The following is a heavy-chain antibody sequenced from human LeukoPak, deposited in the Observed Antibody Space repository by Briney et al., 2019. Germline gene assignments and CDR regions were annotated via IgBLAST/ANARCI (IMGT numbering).Heavy chain of an antibody. V-gene: IGHV3-23*01. D-gene: IGHD6-19*01. J-gene: IGHJ4*02. CDR3: AKDGSYSSGWYPYDY. CDR1: GFTFSSYA. CDR2: ISGSGGST. Sequence: GGSLRLSCAASGFTFSSYAMSWVRQAPGKGLEWVSAISGSGGSTYYADSVKGRSTISRDNSKNTLYLQMNSLRAEDTAVYYCAKDGSYSSGWYPYDYWGQGTLVTVSS.